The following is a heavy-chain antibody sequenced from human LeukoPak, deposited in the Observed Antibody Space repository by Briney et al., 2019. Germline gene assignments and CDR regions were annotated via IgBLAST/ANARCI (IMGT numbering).Heavy chain of an antibody. V-gene: IGHV3-74*01. J-gene: IGHJ3*02. CDR1: GFTFSSYW. CDR2: INSDGSST. D-gene: IGHD6-13*01. Sequence: GGSLRLSCAASGFTFSSYWMHWVRQAPGKGLVWVSRINSDGSSTSYADSVKGRFTISRDNGKNTLYLQMNSLRAEDTAVYYCAREDQQLVRAFDIWGQGTMVTVSS. CDR3: AREDQQLVRAFDI.